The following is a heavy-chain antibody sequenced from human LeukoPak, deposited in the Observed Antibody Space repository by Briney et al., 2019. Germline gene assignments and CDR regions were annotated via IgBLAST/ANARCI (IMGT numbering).Heavy chain of an antibody. Sequence: ASVKVSCKVSGYTLTELSMHWVRQAPGKGLEWMGGFDPEDGETIFAQKFQGRVTMTEDTSTNTAYMELSSLRSEDTAVYYCATASGTAMVTPSFDYWGQGTLVTVSS. D-gene: IGHD5-18*01. CDR2: FDPEDGET. CDR1: GYTLTELS. CDR3: ATASGTAMVTPSFDY. V-gene: IGHV1-24*01. J-gene: IGHJ4*01.